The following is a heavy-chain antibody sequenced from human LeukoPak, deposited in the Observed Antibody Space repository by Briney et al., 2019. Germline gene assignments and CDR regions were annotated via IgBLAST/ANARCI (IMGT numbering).Heavy chain of an antibody. D-gene: IGHD1-26*01. J-gene: IGHJ4*02. Sequence: GGSLRLSCVASGFTFSSYGMNWVRQAPGKGLEWVSSISSSGDYIYYADSVKGRFTISRDNAKNSLYLQMNSLRAEDTAVYYCAEEESGSYFSWSVGYFDYWGQGTLVTVSS. CDR1: GFTFSSYG. V-gene: IGHV3-21*01. CDR2: ISSSGDYI. CDR3: AEEESGSYFSWSVGYFDY.